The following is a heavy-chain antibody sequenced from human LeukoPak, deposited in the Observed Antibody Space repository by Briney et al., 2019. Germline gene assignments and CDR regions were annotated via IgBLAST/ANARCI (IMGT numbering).Heavy chain of an antibody. J-gene: IGHJ4*02. Sequence: GGSLRLSCAASGFTFSNYWMSWVRQAPGKGLEWVANINPDGIKFYVDSVRGRFTISRDNTKNSVYLQMNSLRVEDTGVYYCARKYSGSDHWGQGTLVTVSS. CDR3: ARKYSGSDH. D-gene: IGHD1-26*01. V-gene: IGHV3-7*01. CDR1: GFTFSNYW. CDR2: INPDGIK.